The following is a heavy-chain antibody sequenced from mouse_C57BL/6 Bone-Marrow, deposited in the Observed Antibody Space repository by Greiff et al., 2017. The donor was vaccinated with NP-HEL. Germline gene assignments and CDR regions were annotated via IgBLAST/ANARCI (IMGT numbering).Heavy chain of an antibody. J-gene: IGHJ2*01. V-gene: IGHV3-6*01. CDR2: ISYDGSN. D-gene: IGHD2-14*01. CDR1: GYSITSGYY. CDR3: ARDMYVPYFDY. Sequence: EVQLVESGPGLVKPSQSLSLTCSVTGYSITSGYYWNWLRQFPGNKLEWMGYISYDGSNNYNPSLKNRISITRDTSKNQFFLKLNSVTTEDTATYYCARDMYVPYFDYWGQGTTLTVSS.